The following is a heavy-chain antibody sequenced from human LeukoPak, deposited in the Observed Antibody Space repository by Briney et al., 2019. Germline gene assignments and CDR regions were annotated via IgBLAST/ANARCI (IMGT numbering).Heavy chain of an antibody. J-gene: IGHJ4*02. CDR2: IYPGDSDT. D-gene: IGHD6-13*01. CDR1: GYSFTSYW. V-gene: IGHV5-51*01. CDR3: ARRTIAAAGKGYFDY. Sequence: GESLKISCKGSGYSFTSYWIGWVRQMPGKGLEWMGIIYPGDSDTRYSPSFQGQVTISADKSISTAYLQWSSLKASDTAMYYCARRTIAAAGKGYFDYWGQGTLVTVSS.